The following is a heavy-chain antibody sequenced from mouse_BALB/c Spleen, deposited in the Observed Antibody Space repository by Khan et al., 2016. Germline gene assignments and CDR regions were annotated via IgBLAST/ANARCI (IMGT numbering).Heavy chain of an antibody. V-gene: IGHV3-6*02. J-gene: IGHJ4*01. D-gene: IGHD2-12*01. Sequence: EVKLLESGPGLVKPSQSLSLTCSVTGYSITSGYYWNWIRQFPGNNLEWMGYISYDGSNNYNPSLKNRISIARDTSKNQFFLKLNSVTTEDTGTSYCARLRRVYAMDYWGQGTSVTVSS. CDR2: ISYDGSN. CDR3: ARLRRVYAMDY. CDR1: GYSITSGYY.